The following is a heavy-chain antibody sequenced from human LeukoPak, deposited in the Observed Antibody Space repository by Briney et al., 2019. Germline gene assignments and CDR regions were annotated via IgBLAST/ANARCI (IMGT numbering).Heavy chain of an antibody. CDR2: IWYDGSNK. V-gene: IGHV3-33*01. Sequence: PGRSLRLSCAASGFTFSSYGMHWVRQAPGKGLEWVAVIWYDGSNKYYADSVKGRFTISRDNSKNTLYLQMNSLRAEDTAVYYCARDRAMVPGVYWGQGTLVSVSS. CDR3: ARDRAMVPGVY. D-gene: IGHD3-10*01. J-gene: IGHJ4*02. CDR1: GFTFSSYG.